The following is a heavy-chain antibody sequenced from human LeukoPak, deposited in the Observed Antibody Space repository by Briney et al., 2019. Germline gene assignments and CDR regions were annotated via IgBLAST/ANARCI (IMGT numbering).Heavy chain of an antibody. CDR2: INSDGRST. CDR3: ARGNGDYVSVFDY. V-gene: IGHV3-74*01. Sequence: GGSLRLSCAASGFTFRSYWMHWVRQAPGKGLLWVSRINSDGRSTNYADSVKGRFTISRDNAKNTLNLQMNGLRAEDTALYYCARGNGDYVSVFDYWGQGTLVTVSS. J-gene: IGHJ4*02. D-gene: IGHD4-17*01. CDR1: GFTFRSYW.